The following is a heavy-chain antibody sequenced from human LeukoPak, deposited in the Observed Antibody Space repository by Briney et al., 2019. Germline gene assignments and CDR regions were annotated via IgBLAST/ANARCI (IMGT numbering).Heavy chain of an antibody. CDR1: GGSISSYY. Sequence: SETLSLTCTVSGGSISSYYWSWIRQPPGKGLEWIGYIYYSGGTNYNPSLKSRVTISVDTSKNQFSLKLSSVTAADTAVYYCARLGSGINNWFDLWGQGTLVTVSS. CDR2: IYYSGGT. J-gene: IGHJ5*02. V-gene: IGHV4-59*01. CDR3: ARLGSGINNWFDL. D-gene: IGHD1-26*01.